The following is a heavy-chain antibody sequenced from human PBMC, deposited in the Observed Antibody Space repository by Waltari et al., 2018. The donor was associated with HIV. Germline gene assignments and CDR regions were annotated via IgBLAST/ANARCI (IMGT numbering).Heavy chain of an antibody. CDR3: ARTAEVLRYFDWFKYYYYGMDV. J-gene: IGHJ6*02. CDR2: IFSNDEK. Sequence: QVTLKESGPVLVKPTETLTLTCTVSGFSLSNARMGVSWIRQPPGKALEWLAHIFSNDEKSYSTSLKSRLTISKDTSKSQVVLTMTNMDPVDTATYYCARTAEVLRYFDWFKYYYYGMDVWGQGTTVTVSS. CDR1: GFSLSNARMG. D-gene: IGHD3-9*01. V-gene: IGHV2-26*01.